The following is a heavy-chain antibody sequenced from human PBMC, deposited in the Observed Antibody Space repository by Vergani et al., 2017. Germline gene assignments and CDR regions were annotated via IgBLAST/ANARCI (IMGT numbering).Heavy chain of an antibody. CDR2: IWYDGSNK. Sequence: QVQLVESGGGVVQPGRSLRLSCAASGFTFSSYGMHWVRQAPGKGLEWVAVIWYDGSNKYYADSVKGRFTISRDNSKNTLYLQMNSLRAEDTAVYYCAILGGVATIPGFDYWGQGTLVTVSS. CDR1: GFTFSSYG. V-gene: IGHV3-33*01. D-gene: IGHD5-12*01. CDR3: AILGGVATIPGFDY. J-gene: IGHJ4*02.